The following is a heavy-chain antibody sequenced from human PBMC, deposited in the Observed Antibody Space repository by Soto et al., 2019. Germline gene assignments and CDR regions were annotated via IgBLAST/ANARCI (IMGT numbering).Heavy chain of an antibody. CDR2: INGRGNYI. CDR1: GFTFSTYT. Sequence: GGSLRLSCASSGFTFSTYTMNWVRQAPGKGLEWVSSINGRGNYIYYAEPVKGRFTISRDNAKNSLYLQMDRLRAEDTALYYCVREDGKVGTNSAFDYWGLGALVTVSS. CDR3: VREDGKVGTNSAFDY. J-gene: IGHJ4*02. V-gene: IGHV3-21*01. D-gene: IGHD1-26*01.